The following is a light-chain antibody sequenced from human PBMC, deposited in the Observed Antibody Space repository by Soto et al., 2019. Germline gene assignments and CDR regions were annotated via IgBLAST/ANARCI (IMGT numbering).Light chain of an antibody. CDR1: QSAGNF. CDR3: QQHNQWPIT. CDR2: SIS. V-gene: IGKV3D-15*01. Sequence: EIVMTQSPATPSMSPGETTSLSCRASQSAGNFLAWYQQKPGQAPRLLIYSISTRATGIPARFSGSGSGTEFTLTINSLQSEDSAVYYCQQHNQWPITFGQGTRLEIK. J-gene: IGKJ5*01.